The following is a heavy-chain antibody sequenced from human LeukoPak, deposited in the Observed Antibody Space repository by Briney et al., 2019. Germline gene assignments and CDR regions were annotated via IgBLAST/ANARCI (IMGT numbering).Heavy chain of an antibody. CDR1: GFTFSSFW. CDR2: INHNGNVN. CDR3: ARGGGLDV. Sequence: GGSLRLSCAVSGFTFSSFWIHWVRQAPGKGLEWVASINHNGNVNYYVDSVKGRFTISRDNAKNSLYLQMSNLRAEDTAVYFCARGGGLDVWGQGATVTVSS. D-gene: IGHD3-16*01. V-gene: IGHV3-7*03. J-gene: IGHJ6*02.